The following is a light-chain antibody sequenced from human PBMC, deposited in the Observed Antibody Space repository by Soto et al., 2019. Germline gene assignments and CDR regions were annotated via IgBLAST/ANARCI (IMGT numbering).Light chain of an antibody. CDR2: EVS. Sequence: DVVMTQSPLSLPVTLGQPASISCRSSQSLIHSDGNTYLNWFQQRPGQSPRRLIYEVSDRDSGVPDRFSGSGSGPEFTLKISRVEAEDVEVYYFMQGTYWPWTFGQGTEVEIK. CDR1: QSLIHSDGNTY. J-gene: IGKJ1*01. V-gene: IGKV2-30*02. CDR3: MQGTYWPWT.